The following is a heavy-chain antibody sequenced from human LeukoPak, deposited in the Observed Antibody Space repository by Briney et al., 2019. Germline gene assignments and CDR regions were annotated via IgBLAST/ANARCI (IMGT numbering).Heavy chain of an antibody. CDR2: ISSSGDTT. CDR1: GFTFSNYA. D-gene: IGHD3-10*01. CDR3: AKEPFTSGSNWFDP. V-gene: IGHV3-23*01. Sequence: PGGSLRLSCAASGFTFSNYAMSWICQAPGKGLQWVSCISSSGDTTYYADSVKGRFTISRDTSKSTVYLQMNSLRADDTAVYYCAKEPFTSGSNWFDPWGQRTLVTVSS. J-gene: IGHJ5*02.